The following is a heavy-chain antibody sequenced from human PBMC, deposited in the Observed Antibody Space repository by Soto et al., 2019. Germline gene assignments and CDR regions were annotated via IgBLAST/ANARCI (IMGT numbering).Heavy chain of an antibody. CDR3: ARGGSIAGPQGGMIGYYYYYYMDV. J-gene: IGHJ6*03. CDR1: GGTFSSYT. V-gene: IGHV1-69*02. CDR2: IIPILGIA. Sequence: ASVKVSCKASGGTFSSYTISWVRQAPGQGLEWMGRIIPILGIANYAQKFQGRVTITADKSTSTAYMELSSLRSEDTAVYYCARGGSIAGPQGGMIGYYYYYYMDVWGKGTTVTVSS. D-gene: IGHD6-6*01.